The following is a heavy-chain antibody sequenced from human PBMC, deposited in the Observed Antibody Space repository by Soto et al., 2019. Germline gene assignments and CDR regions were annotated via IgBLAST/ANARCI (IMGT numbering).Heavy chain of an antibody. CDR1: GLSFNRDN. V-gene: IGHV3-21*06. J-gene: IGHJ4*02. CDR2: ISSTTNYI. CDR3: ARESEDLTSNFDY. Sequence: GPLRLAYVATGLSFNRDNMNWVRQAPGKGLEWVSSISSTTNYIYYGDSMKGRFTISRDNAKNSLYLEMKSLRAEDTAVYYCARESEDLTSNFDYWGQGTLVTVSS.